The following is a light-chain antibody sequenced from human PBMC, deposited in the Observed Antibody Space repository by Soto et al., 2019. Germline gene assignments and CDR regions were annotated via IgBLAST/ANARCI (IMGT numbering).Light chain of an antibody. CDR3: QQHGTSPIT. V-gene: IGKV3-20*01. Sequence: EIVMTQSPATLSVSPGERATLSCRASQSVSSILAWYQQKPGQAPRRLIFGASFRATGIPDRFSGSGSGTDFTLTISRLEPEDFAVYYCQQHGTSPITFGQGTRLEI. CDR1: QSVSSI. J-gene: IGKJ5*01. CDR2: GAS.